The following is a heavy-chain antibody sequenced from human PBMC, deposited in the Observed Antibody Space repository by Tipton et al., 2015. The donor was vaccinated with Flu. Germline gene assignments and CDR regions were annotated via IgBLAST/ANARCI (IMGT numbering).Heavy chain of an antibody. D-gene: IGHD3-10*01. J-gene: IGHJ5*02. CDR3: ARGQTGGWFDP. Sequence: LRLSCAVYGGSFSGYYWSWIRQPPGKGLEWIGEINHSGSTNYNPPLKSRVTISVDTSKNQFSLKLSSVTAADTAVYYCARGQTGGWFDPWGQGTLVTVSS. CDR1: GGSFSGYY. V-gene: IGHV4-34*01. CDR2: INHSGST.